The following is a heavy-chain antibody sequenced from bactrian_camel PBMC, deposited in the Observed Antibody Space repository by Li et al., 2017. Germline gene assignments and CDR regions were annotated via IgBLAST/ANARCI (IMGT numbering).Heavy chain of an antibody. J-gene: IGHJ6*01. V-gene: IGHV3S9*01. CDR2: LYANGGT. CDR3: ARVGRYYSGGYYYRLDFGY. Sequence: HVQLVESGGGLVQAGGSLRLSCAASGYTAKTCSWNWYRQFQGKGRELVSSLYANGGTYYHDSVKGRFTFAQANVENTNAVTLEMNSLKTEDTAMYYCARVGRYYSGGYYYRLDFGYWAQGTQVTVS. CDR1: GYTAKTCS. D-gene: IGHD2*01.